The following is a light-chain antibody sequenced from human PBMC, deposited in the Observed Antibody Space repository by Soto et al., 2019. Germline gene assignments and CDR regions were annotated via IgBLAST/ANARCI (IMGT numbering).Light chain of an antibody. CDR3: QQYTSYS. J-gene: IGKJ1*01. Sequence: DIQMTQSPSTLSASVGDRVTISCRASQNVDTFLAWYQQKPGKAPMFLIYKASSLESGVPSRFSGSGSGTEFTLTISSLQPDDFATYYCQQYTSYSFGQGTKVDIK. CDR2: KAS. V-gene: IGKV1-5*03. CDR1: QNVDTF.